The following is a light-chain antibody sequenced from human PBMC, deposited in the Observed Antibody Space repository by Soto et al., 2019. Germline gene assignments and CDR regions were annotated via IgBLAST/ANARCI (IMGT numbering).Light chain of an antibody. Sequence: EIVLTQSPATLSLSPGERATLSCRASQTVSRHLAWYQQRPGQAPRLFIYDIYYRDSGIPGRFIGSGSGTDFTLTISSLEPEDSAVYYCQQRSNWPRNTFGQGTKLEIK. V-gene: IGKV3-11*01. J-gene: IGKJ2*01. CDR3: QQRSNWPRNT. CDR1: QTVSRH. CDR2: DIY.